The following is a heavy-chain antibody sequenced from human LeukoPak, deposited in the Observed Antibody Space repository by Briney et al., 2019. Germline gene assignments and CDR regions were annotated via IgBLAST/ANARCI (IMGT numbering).Heavy chain of an antibody. CDR2: IYYSGGT. J-gene: IGHJ3*02. V-gene: IGHV4-59*01. CDR1: GGSISTYY. D-gene: IGHD3-22*01. CDR3: AREYYYDSSGYYPPHAFDI. Sequence: PSETLSLTCTVSGGSISTYYWSWIRQPPGKGLEWIGYIYYSGGTNYNPSLKSRVTISVDTSKKQFSLKLSSVTAADTAVYYCAREYYYDSSGYYPPHAFDIWGQGTMVTVSS.